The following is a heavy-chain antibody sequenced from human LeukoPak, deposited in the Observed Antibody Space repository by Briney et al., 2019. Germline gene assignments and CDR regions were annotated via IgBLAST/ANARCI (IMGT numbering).Heavy chain of an antibody. CDR3: ARGVYIAAAQYGY. CDR1: GGSISSYY. J-gene: IGHJ4*02. V-gene: IGHV4-59*01. CDR2: IYYSGTT. Sequence: TSSETPSLTCTVSGGSISSYYWSWIRQPPGKGLEWIGYIYYSGTTNYNPSLKSRVTISVDTSENQFSLKLSSVTAADTAVYYCARGVYIAAAQYGYWGQGTLVTVSS. D-gene: IGHD6-13*01.